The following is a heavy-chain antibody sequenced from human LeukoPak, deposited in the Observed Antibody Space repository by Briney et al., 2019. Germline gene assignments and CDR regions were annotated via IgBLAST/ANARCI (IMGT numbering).Heavy chain of an antibody. D-gene: IGHD5-18*01. Sequence: ASVNVSCKASGGTFSSYAISWVRQAPGQGLEWVGRIIPILGIVNYAQKFQGRVTITADKSTSTAYMELSSLRSEDTAVYYCARDLNGYTYRIPAVGYFDYWGQGTLVTVSS. CDR2: IIPILGIV. CDR3: ARDLNGYTYRIPAVGYFDY. J-gene: IGHJ4*02. V-gene: IGHV1-69*04. CDR1: GGTFSSYA.